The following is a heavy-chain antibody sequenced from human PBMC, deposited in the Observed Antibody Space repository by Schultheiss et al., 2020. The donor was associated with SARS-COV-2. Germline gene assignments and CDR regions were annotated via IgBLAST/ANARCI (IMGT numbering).Heavy chain of an antibody. J-gene: IGHJ4*02. CDR2: IYNSGST. CDR1: GGSISSYY. Sequence: SETLSLTCSVSGGSISSYYWSWIRQPPGKGLEWIGYIYNSGSTYYNPSLESRVTISVDMSKNQFSLNLGSVTAADTAVYFCARDYYDNSGFIRYYLDSWGQGTLGTVSS. CDR3: ARDYYDNSGFIRYYLDS. V-gene: IGHV4-59*12. D-gene: IGHD3-22*01.